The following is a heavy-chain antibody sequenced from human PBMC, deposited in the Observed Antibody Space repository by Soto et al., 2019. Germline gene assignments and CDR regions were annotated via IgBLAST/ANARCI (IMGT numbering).Heavy chain of an antibody. CDR1: GGSISIYY. CDR2: IYYTGST. V-gene: IGHV4-59*01. Sequence: PSGTLSLTCTVWGGSISIYYWSWIRQPPGKGLEWIGYIYYTGSTNYNPSLKSRVTISVDTSKNQFSLKLSSVTAADTAVYYCVRGQYDRYNWFDPWGQGTLVTVSS. D-gene: IGHD1-1*01. CDR3: VRGQYDRYNWFDP. J-gene: IGHJ5*02.